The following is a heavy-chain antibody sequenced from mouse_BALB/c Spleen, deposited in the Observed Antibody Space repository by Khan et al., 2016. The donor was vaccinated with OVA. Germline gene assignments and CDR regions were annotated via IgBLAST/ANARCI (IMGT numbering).Heavy chain of an antibody. Sequence: QVQLQQPGTELVRPGASVKLSCQASGYTFTTYWINWVIQRPGQGLEWIGNIYPSDSYNNYNQKFKDKATLTVDKSSSTAYMQLSSPTSEDSAVXYCTRGDPGNLDYWGQGTTLTVSS. D-gene: IGHD2-13*01. CDR3: TRGDPGNLDY. CDR1: GYTFTTYW. CDR2: IYPSDSYN. J-gene: IGHJ2*01. V-gene: IGHV1-69*02.